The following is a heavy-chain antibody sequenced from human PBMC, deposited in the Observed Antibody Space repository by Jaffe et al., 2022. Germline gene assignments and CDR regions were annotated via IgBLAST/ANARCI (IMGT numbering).Heavy chain of an antibody. CDR1: GFTFSSYS. V-gene: IGHV3-21*01. Sequence: EVQLVESGGGLVKPGGSLRLSCAASGFTFSSYSMNWVRQAPGKGLEWVSSISSSSSYIYYADSVKGRFTISRDNAKNSLYLQMNSLRAEDTAVYYCARDPGYQLLVGYPQLYYYYYMDVWGKGTTVTVSS. CDR3: ARDPGYQLLVGYPQLYYYYYMDV. D-gene: IGHD2-2*01. CDR2: ISSSSSYI. J-gene: IGHJ6*03.